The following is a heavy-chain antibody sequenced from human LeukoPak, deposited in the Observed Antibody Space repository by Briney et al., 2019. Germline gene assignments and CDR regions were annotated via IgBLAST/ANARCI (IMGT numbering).Heavy chain of an antibody. V-gene: IGHV3-7*01. D-gene: IGHD6-19*01. J-gene: IGHJ3*02. CDR2: IQQDGSEK. CDR3: ATPGPLLIAVTGSPSFDI. Sequence: GGSLRLSCAASGFTFSNYWMSWVRQAPGKGLEWVASIQQDGSEKYYVDSVKGRFTISRDNAKNSLYLQMNSRRAEDTAVYYCATPGPLLIAVTGSPSFDIWGQGTTVTVSS. CDR1: GFTFSNYW.